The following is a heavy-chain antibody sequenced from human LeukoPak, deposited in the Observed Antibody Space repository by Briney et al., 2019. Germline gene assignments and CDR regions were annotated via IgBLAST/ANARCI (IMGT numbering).Heavy chain of an antibody. CDR1: GYTFTNYY. V-gene: IGHV1-2*06. CDR3: AREDKLLWFGELFLDY. Sequence: ASVKVSCKPSGYTFTNYYMHWVRQAPGQGLEWMGRINPNNGGTNYAQKFQGRVTMTRDTSISTAYMELSRLRSDDTAVYYCAREDKLLWFGELFLDYWGQGTLVTVSS. J-gene: IGHJ4*02. D-gene: IGHD3-10*01. CDR2: INPNNGGT.